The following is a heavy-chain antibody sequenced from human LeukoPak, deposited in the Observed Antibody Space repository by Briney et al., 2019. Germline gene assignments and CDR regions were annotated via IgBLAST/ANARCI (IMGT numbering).Heavy chain of an antibody. CDR3: ASATNYDFWSGYYNLDY. J-gene: IGHJ4*02. CDR2: INWNGGST. D-gene: IGHD3-3*01. V-gene: IGHV3-20*04. CDR1: GFTFDDYA. Sequence: GGSLRLSCAASGFTFDDYAMSWVRQAPGKGLEWVSGINWNGGSTGYADSVKGRFTISRDNAKNSLYLQMNSLRAEDTAVYYCASATNYDFWSGYYNLDYWGQGTLVTVSS.